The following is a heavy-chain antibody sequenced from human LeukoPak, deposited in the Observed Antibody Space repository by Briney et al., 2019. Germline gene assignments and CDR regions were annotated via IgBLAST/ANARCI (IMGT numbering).Heavy chain of an antibody. V-gene: IGHV4-39*02. CDR1: GGSISSSSYY. Sequence: PSETLSLTCTVSGGSISSSSYYWGWIRQPPGKGLEWIGSIYYSGSTYYNPSPKSRVTISVDTSKNQFSLKLSSVTAADTAVYYCARDASLYHIAVAGRRGYFDYWGQGTLVTVSS. D-gene: IGHD6-13*01. CDR3: ARDASLYHIAVAGRRGYFDY. J-gene: IGHJ4*02. CDR2: IYYSGST.